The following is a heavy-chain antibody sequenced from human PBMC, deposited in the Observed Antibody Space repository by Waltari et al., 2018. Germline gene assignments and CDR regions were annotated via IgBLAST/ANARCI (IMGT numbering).Heavy chain of an antibody. Sequence: QVQLQESGPGLVKPLETLSLTCAVSGGSIYLNNWWTWVRQAPGQGLDWIGEIFHTGITNYNPALKSRVTISIDKSRNHFSLNLTSVTVADTALYYCASRAVAGNNFDYWGQGRLVTVSA. D-gene: IGHD6-19*01. J-gene: IGHJ4*02. V-gene: IGHV4-4*02. CDR3: ASRAVAGNNFDY. CDR1: GGSIYLNNW. CDR2: IFHTGIT.